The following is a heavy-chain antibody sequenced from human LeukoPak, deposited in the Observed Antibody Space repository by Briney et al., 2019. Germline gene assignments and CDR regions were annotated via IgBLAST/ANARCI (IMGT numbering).Heavy chain of an antibody. Sequence: GASVKVSCKASGYTFTSNYIHWGRQAPGQGLEWMGLIYPRDDSTSYAQKFQGRVTVTRDTSTSTVHMELSGLRSEDTAVYYCARDQEGFDYWGQGTLVTVSS. CDR2: IYPRDDST. CDR1: GYTFTSNY. V-gene: IGHV1-46*01. CDR3: ARDQEGFDY. J-gene: IGHJ4*02.